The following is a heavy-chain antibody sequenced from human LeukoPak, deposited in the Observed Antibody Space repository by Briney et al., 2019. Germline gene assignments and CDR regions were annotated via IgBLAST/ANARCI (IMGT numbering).Heavy chain of an antibody. D-gene: IGHD3-10*01. J-gene: IGHJ6*02. CDR3: ARESYYGSGSYYNLVGDYYYYGMDV. CDR1: GGSISSYY. V-gene: IGHV4-59*01. Sequence: SETLSLTCTVSGGSISSYYWSWIRQPPGKGLEWIGYIYYSGSTNYNPSLKSRVTISVDTPKNQFSLKLSSVTAADTAVYYCARESYYGSGSYYNLVGDYYYYGMDVWGQGTTVTVSS. CDR2: IYYSGST.